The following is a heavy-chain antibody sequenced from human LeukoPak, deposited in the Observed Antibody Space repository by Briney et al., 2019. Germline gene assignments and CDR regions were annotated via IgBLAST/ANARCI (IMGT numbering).Heavy chain of an antibody. V-gene: IGHV5-51*01. CDR1: GYSFTSYC. J-gene: IGHJ4*02. Sequence: GESLKISCKVSGYSFTSYCIGWVRQMPGKGLEWMGIIYPGDSGPTYSPSFQGQVTISVDKSINTAYLQWSSLKASDTAMYYCARQVGSSWYWDIDYWGQGTLVTVSS. D-gene: IGHD6-13*01. CDR3: ARQVGSSWYWDIDY. CDR2: IYPGDSGP.